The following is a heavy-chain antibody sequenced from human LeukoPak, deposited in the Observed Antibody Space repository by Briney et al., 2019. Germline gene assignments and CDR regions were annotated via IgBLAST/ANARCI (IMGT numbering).Heavy chain of an antibody. D-gene: IGHD2-15*01. Sequence: GGSLRLSCAASGFTVSGNYMSWVRQAPGKGLEWVSTISASVGSTYYADSVKGRFTISRDNSKNTLYLQMNSLRAEDTAVYYCAKDRSCSGGSCYGPFGYWGQGTLVTVSS. CDR1: GFTVSGNY. J-gene: IGHJ4*02. V-gene: IGHV3-23*01. CDR3: AKDRSCSGGSCYGPFGY. CDR2: ISASVGST.